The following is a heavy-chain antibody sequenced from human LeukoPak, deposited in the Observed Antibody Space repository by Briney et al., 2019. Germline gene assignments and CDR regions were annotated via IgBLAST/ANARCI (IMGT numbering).Heavy chain of an antibody. CDR2: ISSDGGST. CDR1: GFTFSYYS. CDR3: VKGGYCSGGTCSRLLTYFDY. J-gene: IGHJ4*02. D-gene: IGHD2-15*01. V-gene: IGHV3-64D*09. Sequence: GGSLRLSCSASGFTFSYYSMHWVRQAPGRGLEYVSTISSDGGSTYYADSMKGRFTISRDNSKNTLYLQMTSLGTEDTAVYYCVKGGYCSGGTCSRLLTYFDYWGQGTLVTVS.